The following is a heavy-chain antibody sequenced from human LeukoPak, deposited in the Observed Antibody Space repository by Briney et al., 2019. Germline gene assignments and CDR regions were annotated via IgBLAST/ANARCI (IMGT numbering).Heavy chain of an antibody. Sequence: SETLSLTCAVYGGSFSGYYWTWIPQPPGKGLEWIGEINHSGGTNYNPSLKSRVAISVDTSKNQFSLKMSSVTAADTAVYYCARGGGPVGYYFDYWGQGTLVTVSS. J-gene: IGHJ4*02. CDR2: INHSGGT. D-gene: IGHD1-26*01. CDR1: GGSFSGYY. CDR3: ARGGGPVGYYFDY. V-gene: IGHV4-34*01.